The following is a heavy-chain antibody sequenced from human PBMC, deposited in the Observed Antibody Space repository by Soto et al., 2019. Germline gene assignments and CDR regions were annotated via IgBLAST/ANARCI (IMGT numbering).Heavy chain of an antibody. J-gene: IGHJ3*02. D-gene: IGHD3-22*01. CDR3: AMTRLYDTGTNDYHRDALDI. Sequence: EVQLLESGGGMVEPRGSLKLSCAASGFSFGTYVMNWVRQAPGKGLEWVSGISGSGGRVYSADSVKGRFTISRDNSRNTLYRQLNSLRAEDTAIYYCAMTRLYDTGTNDYHRDALDIWGQGTQVTVSS. CDR2: ISGSGGRV. V-gene: IGHV3-23*01. CDR1: GFSFGTYV.